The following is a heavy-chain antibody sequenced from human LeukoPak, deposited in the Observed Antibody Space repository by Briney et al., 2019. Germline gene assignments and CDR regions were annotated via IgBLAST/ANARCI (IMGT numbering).Heavy chain of an antibody. CDR1: GFTFSDYW. CDR3: AKEHYSGYDLFDY. CDR2: IWYDGSNK. Sequence: GGSLRLSCAASGFTFSDYWMDWVRQAPGKGLEWVAVIWYDGSNKYYADSVKGRFTISRDNSKNTLYLQMNSLRAEDTAVYYCAKEHYSGYDLFDYWGQGTLVTVSS. J-gene: IGHJ4*02. V-gene: IGHV3-33*06. D-gene: IGHD5-12*01.